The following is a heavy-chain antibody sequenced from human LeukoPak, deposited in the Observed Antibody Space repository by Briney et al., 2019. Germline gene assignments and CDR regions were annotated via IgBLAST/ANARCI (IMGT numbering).Heavy chain of an antibody. D-gene: IGHD4-17*01. J-gene: IGHJ3*02. Sequence: GESLQISCKGSGYSFTSYWIAWVRQMPGKGLEYMGIIQPGDSDTRYSPSFQGQVTISADKSISTAYLQWSSLKASDTAMYYCARRGYGDRRAFDIWGQGTMVTVSS. CDR3: ARRGYGDRRAFDI. V-gene: IGHV5-51*01. CDR1: GYSFTSYW. CDR2: IQPGDSDT.